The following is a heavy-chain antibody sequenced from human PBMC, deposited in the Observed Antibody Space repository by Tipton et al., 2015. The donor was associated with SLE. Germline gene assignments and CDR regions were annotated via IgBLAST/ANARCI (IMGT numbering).Heavy chain of an antibody. V-gene: IGHV4-39*01. CDR1: GGFISSTSYY. CDR3: ARPNTSGWVFDY. Sequence: TLSLTCTVSGGFISSTSYYWGWIRQPPGKGLEWIGSIYYSGNTYYNPSLKSRVTISVDTSKNQFSLKLSSVTAADTAVFYCARPNTSGWVFDYWGQGTLVTVSS. D-gene: IGHD6-19*01. J-gene: IGHJ4*02. CDR2: IYYSGNT.